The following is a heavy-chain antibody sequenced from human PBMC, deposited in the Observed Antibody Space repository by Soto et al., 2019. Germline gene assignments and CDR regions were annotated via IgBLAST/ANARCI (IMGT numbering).Heavy chain of an antibody. CDR3: ARDGPRYDSSGYYSPRYYYYYGMDV. CDR2: IGYDGSNK. Sequence: GGALRVSCAASGVTFSSYCMHWVRQAPGKGLEWGAVIGYDGSNKYYADSVKGRFTIYRDNSKNTLYLQMNRLRAEDTAVYYCARDGPRYDSSGYYSPRYYYYYGMDVWGQGTTVTVSS. J-gene: IGHJ6*02. D-gene: IGHD3-22*01. V-gene: IGHV3-33*01. CDR1: GVTFSSYC.